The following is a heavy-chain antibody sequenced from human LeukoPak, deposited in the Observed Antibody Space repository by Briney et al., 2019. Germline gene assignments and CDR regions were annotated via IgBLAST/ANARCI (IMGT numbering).Heavy chain of an antibody. D-gene: IGHD6-13*01. CDR3: ARRIAAAAAPYYFDY. J-gene: IGHJ4*02. CDR1: GFTFSSFW. Sequence: GGSLRLSCAASGFTFSSFWMHWVRQAPGKGLLWVSRINSDGSSTSYADSVKGRFTISRDNAKNTLYLQMNSLRAEDTAVYYCARRIAAAAAPYYFDYWGQGTLVTVSS. V-gene: IGHV3-74*01. CDR2: INSDGSST.